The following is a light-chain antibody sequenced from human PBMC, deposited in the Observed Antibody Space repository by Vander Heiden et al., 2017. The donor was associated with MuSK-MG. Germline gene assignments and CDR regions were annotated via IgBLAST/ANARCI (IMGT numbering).Light chain of an antibody. CDR1: QSISSY. J-gene: IGKJ4*01. CDR2: AAS. CDR3: QQSYSTPLT. Sequence: DIQMTQSQSSLSASVGDRVTITCRASQSISSYLNWYQQKPGKAPKLLIYAASSLQSGVPSRFSGSGSGTDFTLTISSLQPEDFATYYCQQSYSTPLTFGGGTKVGIK. V-gene: IGKV1-39*01.